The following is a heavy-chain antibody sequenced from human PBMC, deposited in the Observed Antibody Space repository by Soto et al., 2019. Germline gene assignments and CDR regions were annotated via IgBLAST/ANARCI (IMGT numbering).Heavy chain of an antibody. V-gene: IGHV1-2*04. CDR3: ARETTLTGDAFDI. J-gene: IGHJ3*02. D-gene: IGHD7-27*01. CDR1: GYTFTGYY. CDR2: INPNSGGT. Sequence: ASVKVSCKASGYTFTGYYMHWVRQAPGQGLEWMGWINPNSGGTNYAQKFQGWVTMTRDTSISTAYMELSRLRSDDTAVYYCARETTLTGDAFDIWGQGTRVTVSS.